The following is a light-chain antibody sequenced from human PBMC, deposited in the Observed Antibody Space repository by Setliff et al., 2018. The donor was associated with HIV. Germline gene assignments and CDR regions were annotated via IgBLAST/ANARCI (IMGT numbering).Light chain of an antibody. CDR1: SSDVGDFDS. V-gene: IGLV2-14*01. J-gene: IGLJ1*01. CDR2: EVN. CDR3: CSYGGRLYV. Sequence: QSALAQPASVSGSPGQSITISCTATSSDVGDFDSVAWYQQHPGRAPKLMIYEVNNRPSGVSNRFSGSKSGNTASLTISGLQAEDEAVYYCCSYGGRLYVFGTGTKVTVL.